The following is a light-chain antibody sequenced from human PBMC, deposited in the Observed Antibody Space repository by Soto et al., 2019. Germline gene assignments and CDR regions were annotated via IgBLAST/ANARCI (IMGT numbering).Light chain of an antibody. V-gene: IGKV3-20*01. CDR2: GAS. CDR1: QSLSSTY. CDR3: QQYGSSRYT. J-gene: IGKJ2*01. Sequence: EIVLTQSPGTLSLSPGERATLSCRASQSLSSTYLAWYQQKPGQAPRLLIYGASSRATGIPDRFSGSGSGTAFSLTISRLEPEDSAVYYCQQYGSSRYTFGQGTKLEI.